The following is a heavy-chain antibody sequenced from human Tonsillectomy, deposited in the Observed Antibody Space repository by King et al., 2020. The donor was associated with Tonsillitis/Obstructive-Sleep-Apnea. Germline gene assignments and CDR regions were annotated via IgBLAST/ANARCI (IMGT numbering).Heavy chain of an antibody. Sequence: HVQLVESGAEVKKPGSSVKVSCKASGGTFSSYAISWVRQAPGQGLEWMGRIIPILGIANYAQKFQGRVTITADKSTSTAYMEMSSLRSEDTAVVSCARDITIFGVEPSYYYYYMDVWGKGTTVTVSS. CDR2: IIPILGIA. J-gene: IGHJ6*03. CDR1: GGTFSSYA. V-gene: IGHV1-69*09. D-gene: IGHD3-3*01. CDR3: ARDITIFGVEPSYYYYYMDV.